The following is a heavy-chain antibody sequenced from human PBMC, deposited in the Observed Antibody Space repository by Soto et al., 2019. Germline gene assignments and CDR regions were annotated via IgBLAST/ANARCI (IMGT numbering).Heavy chain of an antibody. CDR2: IRSKVNNYAT. D-gene: IGHD6-6*01. Sequence: EVQLVESGGGLGQPGGSLKLSCAASGFTFSASAMHWVRQASGKGLEWIGHIRSKVNNYATTYDASVTGRFTISRDDSKSTAYLEMNSLKTEDTAVYYCTGSSSGYWGQGTLVTVSS. CDR3: TGSSSGY. J-gene: IGHJ4*02. CDR1: GFTFSASA. V-gene: IGHV3-73*01.